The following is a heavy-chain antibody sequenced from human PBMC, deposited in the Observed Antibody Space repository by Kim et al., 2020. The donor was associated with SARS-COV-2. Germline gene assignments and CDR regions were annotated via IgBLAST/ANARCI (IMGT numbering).Heavy chain of an antibody. V-gene: IGHV3-21*01. Sequence: GGSLRLSCAASGFTFSSYSMNWVRQAPGKGLEWVSSISSSSSYIYYADSVKGRFTISRDNAKNSLYLQMNSLRAEDTAVYYCARGSWDSSGYYDRWGQGTLVTVSS. CDR3: ARGSWDSSGYYDR. CDR2: ISSSSSYI. J-gene: IGHJ4*02. CDR1: GFTFSSYS. D-gene: IGHD3-22*01.